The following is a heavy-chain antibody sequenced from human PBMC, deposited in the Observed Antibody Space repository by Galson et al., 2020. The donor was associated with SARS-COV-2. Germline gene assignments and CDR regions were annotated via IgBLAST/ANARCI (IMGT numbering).Heavy chain of an antibody. J-gene: IGHJ6*02. CDR3: AKGQQVLELLYFYTMDV. D-gene: IGHD6-13*01. CDR1: GFTFSSYG. Sequence: GGSLRLSCAASGFTFSSYGIHWVRQAPGKGLEWVAVISYDGSKKFYADPVKGRFTISRDNAKNTLYLQMNSLRAEDTAVYYCAKGQQVLELLYFYTMDVWGQGTTVTVSS. CDR2: ISYDGSKK. V-gene: IGHV3-30*18.